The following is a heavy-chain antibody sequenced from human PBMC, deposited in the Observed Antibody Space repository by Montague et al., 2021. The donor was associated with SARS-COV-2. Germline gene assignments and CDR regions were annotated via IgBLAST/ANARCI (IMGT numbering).Heavy chain of an antibody. CDR3: ARGSYGPDAFDI. CDR2: IYYSGTT. CDR1: GGSISSGYFY. D-gene: IGHD5-18*01. Sequence: SETLSLTCTVSGGSISSGYFYCSWIRQPPGKGLEFIGYIYYSGTTNYHPSLKSRVTISLSTSKNQFSLTLNSVTAADTAVYYCARGSYGPDAFDICGQGTMVTVSS. V-gene: IGHV4-61*01. J-gene: IGHJ3*02.